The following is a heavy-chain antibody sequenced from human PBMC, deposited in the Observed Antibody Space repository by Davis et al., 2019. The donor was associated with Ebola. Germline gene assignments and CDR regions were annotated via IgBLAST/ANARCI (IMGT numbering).Heavy chain of an antibody. CDR1: GGSFSGYY. V-gene: IGHV4-34*01. Sequence: GSLRLSCAVYGGSFSGYYWSWIRQPPGKGLEWIGEINHSGSTNYNPSLKSRVTISVDKSKNQFSLKLSSVTAADTAVYYCARAVKVVAARYYYYYGMDVWGQGTTVTVSS. CDR3: ARAVKVVAARYYYYYGMDV. D-gene: IGHD2-15*01. J-gene: IGHJ6*02. CDR2: INHSGST.